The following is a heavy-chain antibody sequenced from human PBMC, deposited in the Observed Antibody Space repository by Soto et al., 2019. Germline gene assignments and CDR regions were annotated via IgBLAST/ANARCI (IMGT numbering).Heavy chain of an antibody. J-gene: IGHJ4*02. V-gene: IGHV4-39*01. CDR3: ARLLYDSSGYYYFDY. CDR2: IYYSGRT. CDR1: GGSISSRSHY. Sequence: SETLSLTCTVSGGSISSRSHYWGWIRQPPGKGLEWIGSIYYSGRTYDNPSLKSRVTTSVDTSKSQFSLKLSSVTAADTAVYCCARLLYDSSGYYYFDYWGQGTLVTVSS. D-gene: IGHD3-22*01.